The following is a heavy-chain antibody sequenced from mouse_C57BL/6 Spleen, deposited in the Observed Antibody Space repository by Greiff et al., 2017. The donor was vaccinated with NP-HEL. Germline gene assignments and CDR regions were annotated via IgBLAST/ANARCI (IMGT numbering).Heavy chain of an antibody. Sequence: QAQLKQPGAELVKPGASVKLSCKASGYTFTSYWMQWVKQRPGQGLEWIGEIDPSDSYTNYNQKFKGKATLTVDTSSSTAYMQLSSLTSEDSAVYYCASRITTVVAPYYFDYWGQGTTLTVSS. CDR2: IDPSDSYT. D-gene: IGHD1-1*01. V-gene: IGHV1-50*01. CDR1: GYTFTSYW. CDR3: ASRITTVVAPYYFDY. J-gene: IGHJ2*01.